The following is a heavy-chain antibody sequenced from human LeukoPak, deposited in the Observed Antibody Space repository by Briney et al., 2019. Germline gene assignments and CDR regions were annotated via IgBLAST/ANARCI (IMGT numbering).Heavy chain of an antibody. J-gene: IGHJ4*02. V-gene: IGHV4-34*01. CDR1: GGSFSGYY. D-gene: IGHD4-23*01. CDR3: ARANWAYGGNYDY. Sequence: PSETLSLTCAVYGGSFSGYYWSWIRQPPGKGLEWIGEINHSGSTNYNPSLKSRVTISVDTSKDQFSLKLSSATAADTAVYYCARANWAYGGNYDYWGEGTLGTVSS. CDR2: INHSGST.